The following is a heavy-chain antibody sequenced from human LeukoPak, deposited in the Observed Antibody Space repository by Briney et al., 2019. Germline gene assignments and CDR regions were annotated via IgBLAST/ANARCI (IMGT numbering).Heavy chain of an antibody. J-gene: IGHJ4*02. CDR2: ISGTGGST. V-gene: IGHV3-23*01. CDR3: AKVLKGHYFDX. CDR1: GFTFSNYA. Sequence: GGSLRLSCEASGFTFSNYAMSWVRQAPGQGLEWVSSISGTGGSTYYADSVKGHFTISRDNSKNTLFLQMNSLRAEDTAIYYCAKVLKGHYFDXXXQGXXXTVXS.